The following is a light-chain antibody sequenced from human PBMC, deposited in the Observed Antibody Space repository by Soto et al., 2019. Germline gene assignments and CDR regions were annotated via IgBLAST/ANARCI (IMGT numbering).Light chain of an antibody. CDR2: YDS. V-gene: IGLV3-21*04. J-gene: IGLJ2*01. CDR1: NIGSKS. CDR3: QVWDSSSDPAV. Sequence: SYELTQPPSVSVAPGKTARITCGGNNIGSKSVHWYQQKPGQAPVLVIYYDSDRHSGIPERFSGSNSGNTATLTISRVEAWDEADYYCQVWDSSSDPAVFGGGTKLTVL.